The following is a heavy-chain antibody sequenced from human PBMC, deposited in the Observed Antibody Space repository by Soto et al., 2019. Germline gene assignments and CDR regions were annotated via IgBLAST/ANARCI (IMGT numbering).Heavy chain of an antibody. D-gene: IGHD1-1*01. CDR1: GYTFTTYG. CDR3: ARGWGYYNPILFDN. V-gene: IGHV1-18*01. Sequence: QVQLVQSGAEVKKPGASVKVSCKASGYTFTTYGISWVRRAPGQGLEWMGWISDYNGNTDYAQKFQGRVTMTTDTSTSTAHMELRSLRSDDTAVYYCARGWGYYNPILFDNWGQGTLVTVSS. J-gene: IGHJ4*02. CDR2: ISDYNGNT.